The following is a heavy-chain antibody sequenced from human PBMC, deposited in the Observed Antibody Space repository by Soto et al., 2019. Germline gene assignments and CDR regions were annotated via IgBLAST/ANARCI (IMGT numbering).Heavy chain of an antibody. Sequence: GGSLRLSCAASGFTFSSHAMSWVRQAPGKGLEWVSAISGSGGSTYYADSVKGRFTISRDNSKNTLYLQMNSLRAEDTAVYYCAKDLEYYDFWSGYYAFDYWGQGTLVTVSS. J-gene: IGHJ4*02. D-gene: IGHD3-3*01. CDR3: AKDLEYYDFWSGYYAFDY. CDR1: GFTFSSHA. CDR2: ISGSGGST. V-gene: IGHV3-23*01.